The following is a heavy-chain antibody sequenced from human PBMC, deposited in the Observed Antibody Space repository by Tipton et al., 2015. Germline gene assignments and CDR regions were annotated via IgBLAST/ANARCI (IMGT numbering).Heavy chain of an antibody. CDR1: GFTFSAYG. J-gene: IGHJ4*02. V-gene: IGHV3-30*18. Sequence: SLRLSCAASGFTFSAYGMHWVRQAPGKGLEWVALIPYDGSNTHYADSVKGRFAISRDNSKNTVYLQMNSLRPEDTAVYYCAKDRYSNYFIPLDYWGQGTLVTVSS. CDR3: AKDRYSNYFIPLDY. CDR2: IPYDGSNT. D-gene: IGHD4-11*01.